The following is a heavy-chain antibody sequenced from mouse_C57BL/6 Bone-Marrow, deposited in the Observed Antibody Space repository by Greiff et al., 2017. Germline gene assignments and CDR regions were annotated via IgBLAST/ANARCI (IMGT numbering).Heavy chain of an antibody. CDR1: GYSFTDYN. V-gene: IGHV1-39*01. CDR3: IKEHYYGSSYYFDG. J-gene: IGHJ2*01. CDR2: INPNYGTT. Sequence: LVESGPELVKPGASVKISCKASGYSFTDYNMNWVKQSNGKSLEWIGVINPNYGTTSYNQKFKGKATLTVDQSSSTAYMQLNSLTSEDSAVYYCIKEHYYGSSYYFDGWGPGTTLTVSS. D-gene: IGHD1-1*01.